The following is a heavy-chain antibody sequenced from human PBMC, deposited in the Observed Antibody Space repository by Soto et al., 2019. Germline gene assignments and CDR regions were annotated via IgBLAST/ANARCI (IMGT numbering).Heavy chain of an antibody. V-gene: IGHV3-23*01. CDR3: AKDRLLWFGELGDFDL. J-gene: IGHJ2*01. D-gene: IGHD3-10*01. Sequence: EVQLLESGGGLVQPGGSLRLSCAASGFTFSSYAMSWVRQAPGKGLERVSAISGGDDNTYYANSVKGRFTISRDKSKNTLYLQMNSLRADDTAVYYCAKDRLLWFGELGDFDLWGRGTLVTVSS. CDR1: GFTFSSYA. CDR2: ISGGDDNT.